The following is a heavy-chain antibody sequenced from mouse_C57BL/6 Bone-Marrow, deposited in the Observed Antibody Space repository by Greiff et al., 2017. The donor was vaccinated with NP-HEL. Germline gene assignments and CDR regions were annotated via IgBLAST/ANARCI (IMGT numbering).Heavy chain of an antibody. CDR1: GFTFSDFY. CDR2: SRNKANDYTT. J-gene: IGHJ3*01. Sequence: EVKLMESGGGLVQSGRSLRLSCATSGFTFSDFYMEWVRQAPGKGLEWIAASRNKANDYTTEYSASVKGRFIVSRDTSQSILDLQMNALRAEDTAIYYCARDFYDGYPFAYWGQGTLVTVSA. D-gene: IGHD2-3*01. V-gene: IGHV7-1*01. CDR3: ARDFYDGYPFAY.